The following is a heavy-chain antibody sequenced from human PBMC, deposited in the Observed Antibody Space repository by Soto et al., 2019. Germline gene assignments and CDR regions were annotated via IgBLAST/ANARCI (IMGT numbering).Heavy chain of an antibody. CDR2: IIPILGIA. D-gene: IGHD4-17*01. CDR1: GGTFSSYT. J-gene: IGHJ4*02. V-gene: IGHV1-69*02. Sequence: QVQLVQSGAEVKKPGSSVKVSCKASGGTFSSYTISWVRQAPGQGLEWMGRIIPILGIANYAQKFQGRVTNAADKSTSTAYMELSSLRSEDTAVYYCARDWPDDGDYVCSDWGQGTLVTVSS. CDR3: ARDWPDDGDYVCSD.